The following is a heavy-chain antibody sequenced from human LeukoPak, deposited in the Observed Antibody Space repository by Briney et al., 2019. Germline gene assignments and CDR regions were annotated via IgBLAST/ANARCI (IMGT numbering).Heavy chain of an antibody. Sequence: SEXLSLTCTVSPSSITRGQYWGWIRQPPGKGLEWIGSSYHSGTTYYNASLKSGVTISLDKSKNKFSLRLKSVTAADTAIYYCARHRQYMDAWGKGTTVTVSS. D-gene: IGHD3-16*02. CDR3: ARHRQYMDA. CDR1: PSSITRGQY. V-gene: IGHV4-38-2*02. J-gene: IGHJ6*03. CDR2: SYHSGTT.